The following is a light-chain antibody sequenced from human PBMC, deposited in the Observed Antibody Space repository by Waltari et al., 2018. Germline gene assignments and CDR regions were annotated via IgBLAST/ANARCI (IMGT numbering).Light chain of an antibody. CDR2: DVS. CDR3: SSYTSSDSLV. CDR1: SSDVGGQKH. J-gene: IGLJ1*01. V-gene: IGLV2-14*01. Sequence: ALTQPASVSGSPGQSLTFACSGSSSDVGGQKHVSWYQHHPGKAPKLMIYDVSNPPSGISHRFSASKSGNTASLTISGLQAEDEADYYCSSYTSSDSLVFGTGTAVTVL.